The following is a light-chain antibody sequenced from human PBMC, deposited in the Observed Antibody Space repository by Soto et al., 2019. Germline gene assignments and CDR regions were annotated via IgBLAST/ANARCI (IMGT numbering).Light chain of an antibody. J-gene: IGKJ2*01. CDR3: LQLTHVPYT. Sequence: DVVLTQPPLSSPVSLGQPASISCRSSQSLVTADGHTFLSWLQQRPGQPPRVLIYKVSNRFSGVPDKFSGSGAGTDFTLKISRVEAEDVGIYYCLQLTHVPYTFGQGTKPEIK. CDR2: KVS. V-gene: IGKV2-24*01. CDR1: QSLVTADGHTF.